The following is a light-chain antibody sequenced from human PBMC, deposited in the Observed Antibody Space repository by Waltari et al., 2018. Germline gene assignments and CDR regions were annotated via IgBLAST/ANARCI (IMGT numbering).Light chain of an antibody. V-gene: IGKV1-39*01. CDR2: TAS. Sequence: DIQITQSTPSLSASTGDRVTLTGRARQFIANRLSWYQQRPGKAPRLLIYTASNVHSGVSSRFSGSGSGTDFTLTISDLQSEDFGTYYCQETYSTGTFGQGTKVDMK. CDR3: QETYSTGT. J-gene: IGKJ1*01. CDR1: QFIANR.